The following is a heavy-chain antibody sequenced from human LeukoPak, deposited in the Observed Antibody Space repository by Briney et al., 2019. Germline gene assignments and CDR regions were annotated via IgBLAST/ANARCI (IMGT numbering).Heavy chain of an antibody. D-gene: IGHD6-19*01. J-gene: IGHJ4*02. Sequence: GGSLRLSCTASGFTFSSHWMTWVRQPPGKGLEWVANIKEDGGVEYYVDSVKGRFTISRDNTKNALYLQMNNLRADDTAVYYCAKDLYSQWLGSWFDYWGQGTLVTVSS. V-gene: IGHV3-7*03. CDR3: AKDLYSQWLGSWFDY. CDR2: IKEDGGVE. CDR1: GFTFSSHW.